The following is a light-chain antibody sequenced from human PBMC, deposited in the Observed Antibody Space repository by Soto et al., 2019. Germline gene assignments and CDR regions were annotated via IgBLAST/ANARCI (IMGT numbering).Light chain of an antibody. CDR1: SSDVGGYNY. V-gene: IGLV2-14*01. Sequence: QSALTQPASVSGSPGQSITISCTGTSSDVGGYNYVSWYQQHPGKAPKLMIYDVSNRPSGVSNRFSGSKSGNTASLTISGVQAEAEADYYCSSYTSSSTVFGGGTKVTVL. CDR2: DVS. J-gene: IGLJ2*01. CDR3: SSYTSSSTV.